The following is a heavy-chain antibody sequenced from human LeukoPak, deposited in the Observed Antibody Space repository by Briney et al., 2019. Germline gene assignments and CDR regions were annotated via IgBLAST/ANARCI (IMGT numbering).Heavy chain of an antibody. Sequence: PSETLSLTCTVSGGSISSYYWSWIRQPPGKGLEWTGYIYYSGSTNYNPSLKNRVTISVDTSKNQFSLKLSSVTSADTAVYYCARHPVTPSYYYYGMDVWGQGTTVTVSS. CDR2: IYYSGST. CDR3: ARHPVTPSYYYYGMDV. V-gene: IGHV4-59*08. J-gene: IGHJ6*02. D-gene: IGHD4-23*01. CDR1: GGSISSYY.